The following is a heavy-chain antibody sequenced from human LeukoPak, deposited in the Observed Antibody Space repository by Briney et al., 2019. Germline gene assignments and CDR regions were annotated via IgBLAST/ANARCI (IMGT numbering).Heavy chain of an antibody. Sequence: GGSLRLSCAASGXTFSSYGMHWVRQAPGKGLEWVAVIWYDGSNKYYADSVKGRFTISRDNSKNTLYLQMNSLRAEDTAVYYCARDHGIDYYDSSGYYGGYFDYWGQGTLVTVSS. CDR1: GXTFSSYG. CDR3: ARDHGIDYYDSSGYYGGYFDY. CDR2: IWYDGSNK. D-gene: IGHD3-22*01. V-gene: IGHV3-33*01. J-gene: IGHJ4*02.